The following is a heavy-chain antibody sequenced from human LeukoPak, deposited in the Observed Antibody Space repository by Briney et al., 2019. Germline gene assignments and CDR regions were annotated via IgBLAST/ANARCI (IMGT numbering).Heavy chain of an antibody. CDR1: GYTFTSYG. CDR3: ARGLTTGEPGDY. V-gene: IGHV1-18*01. Sequence: ASVTVSCKAAGYTFTSYGISWVRQAPGQGLEWMGWISAYNGNTNYAQKLQGRVTMTTDTSTSTAYMELRSLRSDDTAVYYCARGLTTGEPGDYWGQGTLVTVSS. J-gene: IGHJ4*02. CDR2: ISAYNGNT. D-gene: IGHD4-17*01.